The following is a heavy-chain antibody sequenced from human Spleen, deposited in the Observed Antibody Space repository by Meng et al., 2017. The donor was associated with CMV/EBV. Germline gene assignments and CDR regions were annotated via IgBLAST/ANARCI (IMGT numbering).Heavy chain of an antibody. J-gene: IGHJ5*02. CDR2: INSDGSST. V-gene: IGHV3-74*01. D-gene: IGHD3-3*02. CDR3: VRAGLALDP. Sequence: GGSLRLSCAASGFTFSSYWMHWVRQAPGKGLVWVSRINSDGSSTSYADSVKGRFTISRDNAKNSVYLLMNSVRLEDTALYYCVRAGLALDPWGQGTLVTVSS. CDR1: GFTFSSYW.